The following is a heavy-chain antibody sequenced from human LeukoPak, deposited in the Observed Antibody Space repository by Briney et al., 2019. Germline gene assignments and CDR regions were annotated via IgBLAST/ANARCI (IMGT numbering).Heavy chain of an antibody. V-gene: IGHV1-2*02. Sequence: RASVKVSCKASGYTFTGYYMHWVRQAPGQGLEWMGWINPNSGGTNYAQKFQGRVTMTRDTSISTAYMELSRLRSDDTAVCYCARWVVAANGMDVWGQGTTVTVSS. D-gene: IGHD2-15*01. CDR1: GYTFTGYY. J-gene: IGHJ6*02. CDR3: ARWVVAANGMDV. CDR2: INPNSGGT.